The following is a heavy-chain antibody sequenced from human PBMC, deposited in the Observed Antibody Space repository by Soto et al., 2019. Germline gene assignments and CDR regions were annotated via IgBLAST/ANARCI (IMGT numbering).Heavy chain of an antibody. CDR1: GGFISTGGYY. Sequence: SETLSLTSTVSGGFISTGGYYWNWIRQHPGEGLEWIGYIHDSGSTYDNPSLRGRVTMSLDTSNNQFSLKLSSVTAADTAIYYCARFDPGPYYFDFWGRGTLVTVSS. CDR3: ARFDPGPYYFDF. J-gene: IGHJ4*02. V-gene: IGHV4-31*03. D-gene: IGHD3-9*01. CDR2: IHDSGST.